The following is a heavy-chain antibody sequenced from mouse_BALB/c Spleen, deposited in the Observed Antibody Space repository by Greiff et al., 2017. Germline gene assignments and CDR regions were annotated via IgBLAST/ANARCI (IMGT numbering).Heavy chain of an antibody. CDR3: ARDRTANYAMDY. D-gene: IGHD1-2*01. J-gene: IGHJ4*01. Sequence: EVKLEESGGGLVQPGGSLRLSCATSGFTFTDYYMSWVRQPPGKALEWLGFIRNKANGYTTEYSASVKGRFTISRDNSQSILYLQMNTLRAEDSATYYCARDRTANYAMDYWGQGTSVTVSS. CDR1: GFTFTDYY. CDR2: IRNKANGYTT. V-gene: IGHV7-3*02.